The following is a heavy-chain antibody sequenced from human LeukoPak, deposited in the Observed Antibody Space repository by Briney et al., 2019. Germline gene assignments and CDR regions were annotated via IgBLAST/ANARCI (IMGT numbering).Heavy chain of an antibody. Sequence: HPGRSLRLSCTASGFTFSSHAMHWVRQAPGKGLEWVAVIWYDGSNRYYAESVKGRFTISRDNSKNTVYLQMNSLRAEDAAVYYCAGGLLGCRGGSCYPTDYWGQGTLVTVSS. J-gene: IGHJ4*02. CDR1: GFTFSSHA. D-gene: IGHD2-15*01. CDR2: IWYDGSNR. CDR3: AGGLLGCRGGSCYPTDY. V-gene: IGHV3-33*01.